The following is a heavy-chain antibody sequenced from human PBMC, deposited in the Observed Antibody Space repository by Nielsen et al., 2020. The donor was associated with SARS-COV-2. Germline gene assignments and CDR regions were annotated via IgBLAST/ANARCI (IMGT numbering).Heavy chain of an antibody. CDR2: IRTDGTFT. V-gene: IGHV3-74*01. CDR3: VRDSSVVIWSGYPVD. J-gene: IGHJ4*02. D-gene: IGHD3-3*01. Sequence: GESLKISCVGSEFTLSNYWMNWVRQVPGEGLVWVSRIRTDGTFTTYADSVKGRFTVSRDNAKNTLFLQMNSLRAEDTAVYYCVRDSSVVIWSGYPVDWGQGTLVTVSS. CDR1: EFTLSNYW.